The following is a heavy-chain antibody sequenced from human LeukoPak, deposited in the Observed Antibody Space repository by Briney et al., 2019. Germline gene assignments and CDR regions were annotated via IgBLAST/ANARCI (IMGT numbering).Heavy chain of an antibody. J-gene: IGHJ4*02. V-gene: IGHV3-23*01. CDR1: GITLSNYG. Sequence: GGSLRLSCAVSGITLSNYGMSWARQAPGKGLEWVAGISDSGGSTNYADSVKGRFTIYRDNPKNTLYMQMNSLRAEYTAGYFCAKRGVVIRVILVGFHKEAYYFDSWGQGALVTVSS. CDR2: ISDSGGST. D-gene: IGHD3-22*01. CDR3: AKRGVVIRVILVGFHKEAYYFDS.